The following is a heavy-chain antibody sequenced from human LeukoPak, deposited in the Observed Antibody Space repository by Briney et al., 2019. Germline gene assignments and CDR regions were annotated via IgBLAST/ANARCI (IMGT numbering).Heavy chain of an antibody. D-gene: IGHD3-3*01. CDR3: ARKHRKIFGPWYFDY. J-gene: IGHJ4*02. CDR1: GYSFDSYW. Sequence: GESLKISCKGSGYSFDSYWIGWVRQMPGKGLEWMGIIYPGDSDTRYSPSFQGQVTISADKSISTAYLQWSSLKASDTAMYYCARKHRKIFGPWYFDYWGQGTLVTVSS. V-gene: IGHV5-51*01. CDR2: IYPGDSDT.